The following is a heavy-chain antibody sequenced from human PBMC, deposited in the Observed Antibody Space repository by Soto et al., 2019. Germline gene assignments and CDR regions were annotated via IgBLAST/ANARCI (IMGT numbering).Heavy chain of an antibody. J-gene: IGHJ4*02. D-gene: IGHD3-3*01. V-gene: IGHV3-23*01. CDR1: GFTFSNYA. CDR3: AKVVYYGVVISRGYIDY. Sequence: ESLKISCAASGFTFSNYAVTWVRQAPGKGLEWVSSISGTGASTYYADSVKGRFTISRDNSKNTLHLQMNSLRAEDTAIYYCAKVVYYGVVISRGYIDYWGQGTLVTVSS. CDR2: ISGTGAST.